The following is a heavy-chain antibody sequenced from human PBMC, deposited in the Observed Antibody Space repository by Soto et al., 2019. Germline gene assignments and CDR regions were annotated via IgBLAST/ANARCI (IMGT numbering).Heavy chain of an antibody. V-gene: IGHV3-7*01. Sequence: GGSLRLSCVASGFTFTSYWMSWIRQAPGKGLEWVANIKGDGSEKRYVDSVKGRLTISRDNAKNSVYLQMNSLRVEDTALYYCGRDEVRNGVGVWGQGTTVTVSS. CDR1: GFTFTSYW. CDR3: GRDEVRNGVGV. J-gene: IGHJ6*02. CDR2: IKGDGSEK.